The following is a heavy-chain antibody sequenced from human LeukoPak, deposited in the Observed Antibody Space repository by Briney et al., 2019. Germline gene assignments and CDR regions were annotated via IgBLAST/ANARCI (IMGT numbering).Heavy chain of an antibody. CDR2: ISYDGSNK. CDR1: GFTFSSYS. Sequence: PGGSLRLSCAASGFTFSSYSMNWVRQAPGKGLEWVAVISYDGSNKYYADSVKGRFTISRDNSKNTLYLQMNSLRAEDTAVYYCAKAVTYPIEGVRGVIAYAFDIWGQGTMVTVSS. D-gene: IGHD3-10*01. J-gene: IGHJ3*02. CDR3: AKAVTYPIEGVRGVIAYAFDI. V-gene: IGHV3-30*18.